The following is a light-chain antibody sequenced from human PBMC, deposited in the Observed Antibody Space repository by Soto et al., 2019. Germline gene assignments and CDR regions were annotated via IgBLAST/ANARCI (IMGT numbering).Light chain of an antibody. CDR1: QSISYR. CDR3: QQYNSYSWT. CDR2: DVS. Sequence: DIQMTQSPSTLSASVGDRVTITCRASQSISYRLAWYQQKPGKAPKVLIYDVSILESGVPSRFSGSASGTEFTLTFSSLQPDDFATYYCQQYNSYSWTFGQGTKVEIK. J-gene: IGKJ1*01. V-gene: IGKV1-5*01.